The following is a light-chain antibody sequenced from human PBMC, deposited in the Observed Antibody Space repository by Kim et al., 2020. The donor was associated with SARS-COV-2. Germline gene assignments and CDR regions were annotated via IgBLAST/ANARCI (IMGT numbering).Light chain of an antibody. Sequence: GDRVTITCQATQVIRKFLNWYQQRPGKAPQLLIYNVSNLQTGVPSRFSGSGYGTEFTLTISSLQPEDFATYYCQQNDAFPITFGQGTRLEIK. CDR3: QQNDAFPIT. CDR2: NVS. J-gene: IGKJ5*01. V-gene: IGKV1-33*01. CDR1: QVIRKF.